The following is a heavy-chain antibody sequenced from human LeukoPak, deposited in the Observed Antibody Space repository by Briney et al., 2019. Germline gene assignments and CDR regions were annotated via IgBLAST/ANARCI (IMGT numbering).Heavy chain of an antibody. Sequence: GGSLRLSCGASGFTFSSYAMSWVRQAPGKGLEWVSAISGSGGNTYYADSVKGRFTISRDNSKNTLYLQMNSLRAEDTAIYYCARRGVSTDRCYCAMDGWGQGSTVTVSS. CDR2: ISGSGGNT. CDR3: ARRGVSTDRCYCAMDG. J-gene: IGHJ6*02. V-gene: IGHV3-23*01. D-gene: IGHD2-2*01. CDR1: GFTFSSYA.